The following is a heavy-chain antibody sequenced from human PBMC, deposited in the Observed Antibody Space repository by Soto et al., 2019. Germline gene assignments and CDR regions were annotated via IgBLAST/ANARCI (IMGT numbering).Heavy chain of an antibody. V-gene: IGHV1-8*01. D-gene: IGHD3-16*01. Sequence: ASGRVSCTSSWCTVASSHIIFVLQAPGQGLEWTGWMNPYSGNTGYAQRFQGRVTMTRNTSITTAYMELSTLRSDDTAGDYCARVQMGAQYAESWGQGSRVTVS. CDR3: ARVQMGAQYAES. J-gene: IGHJ5*02. CDR1: WCTVASSH. CDR2: MNPYSGNT.